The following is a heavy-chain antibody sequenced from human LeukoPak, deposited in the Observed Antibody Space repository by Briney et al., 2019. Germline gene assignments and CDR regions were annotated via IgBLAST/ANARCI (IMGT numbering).Heavy chain of an antibody. D-gene: IGHD3-22*01. CDR2: ISYDGSNK. CDR1: GFTFSSYA. V-gene: IGHV3-30*04. CDR3: ARRSSGPLYYYYYYMDV. Sequence: GGSLRLSCAASGFTFSSYAMHWVRQAPGKGLEWVAVISYDGSNKYYADSVKGRFTISRDNSKNTLYLQMNSLRAEDTAVYYCARRSSGPLYYYYYYMDVWGKGTTVTVSS. J-gene: IGHJ6*03.